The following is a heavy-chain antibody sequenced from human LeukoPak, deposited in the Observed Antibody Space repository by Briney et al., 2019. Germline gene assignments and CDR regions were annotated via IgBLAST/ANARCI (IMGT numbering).Heavy chain of an antibody. CDR1: GYTFTSYA. CDR2: INAGNGNT. CDR3: ARGSGGTWIQLWSGVYYFDY. V-gene: IGHV1-3*01. J-gene: IGHJ4*02. Sequence: ASVKVSCKASGYTFTSYAMHWVRQAPGQRLEWMGWINAGNGNTKYSQKFQGRVTITRNTSISTAYMELSSLRSEDTAVYYCARGSGGTWIQLWSGVYYFDYWGQGTLVTVSS. D-gene: IGHD5-18*01.